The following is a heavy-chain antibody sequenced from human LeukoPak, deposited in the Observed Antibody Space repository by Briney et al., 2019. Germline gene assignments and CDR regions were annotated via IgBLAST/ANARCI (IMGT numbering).Heavy chain of an antibody. J-gene: IGHJ4*02. CDR3: ARIPYYGDYVVDY. CDR2: IYYSGST. D-gene: IGHD4-17*01. CDR1: GGSISSYY. Sequence: SETLSLTCTVSGGSISSYYWSWIRQPPGKGLEWIGYIYYSGSTNYNPSLKGRVTISVDTSKNQFSLKLSSVTAADTAVYYCARIPYYGDYVVDYWGQGTLVTVSS. V-gene: IGHV4-59*01.